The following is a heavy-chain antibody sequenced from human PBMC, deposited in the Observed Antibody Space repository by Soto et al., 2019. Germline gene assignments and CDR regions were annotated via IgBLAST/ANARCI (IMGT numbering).Heavy chain of an antibody. CDR3: ARRRKGIAAAGTYGMDV. J-gene: IGHJ6*02. Sequence: PGESLKISCKGSGYSFTSYWISWVRQMPGKALEWMGRIDPSDSYTNYSPSFQGHVTISADKSISTAYLQWSSLKASDTAMYYCARRRKGIAAAGTYGMDVWGQGTTVTVS. D-gene: IGHD6-13*01. V-gene: IGHV5-10-1*01. CDR1: GYSFTSYW. CDR2: IDPSDSYT.